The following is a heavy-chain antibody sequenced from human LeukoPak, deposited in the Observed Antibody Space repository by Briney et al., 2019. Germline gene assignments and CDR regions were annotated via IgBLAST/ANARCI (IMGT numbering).Heavy chain of an antibody. Sequence: SETLSLTCAVYGGSFSGYYWSWIRQPPGKGLEWIGEINHSGSTNYNPSLKSRVTISVDTSKNQFSLKLSSVTAADTAVYYCARRGRLRFLEWLLRWFDPWGQGTLVTVSS. CDR2: INHSGST. V-gene: IGHV4-34*01. CDR1: GGSFSGYY. J-gene: IGHJ5*02. D-gene: IGHD3-3*01. CDR3: ARRGRLRFLEWLLRWFDP.